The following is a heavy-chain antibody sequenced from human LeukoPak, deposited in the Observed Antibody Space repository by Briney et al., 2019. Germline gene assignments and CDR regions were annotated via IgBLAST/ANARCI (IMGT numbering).Heavy chain of an antibody. CDR1: GGSISSYY. CDR2: IYTSGST. CDR3: ARLRYSSSSYWFDP. V-gene: IGHV4-4*09. D-gene: IGHD6-6*01. Sequence: SETLSLTCTVSGGSISSYYWSWIRQPPGKGLEWIAYIYTSGSTNYNPSLKSRVTISVDTSKNQFSLKLSSVTAADTAVYYCARLRYSSSSYWFDPWGQGTLVTVSS. J-gene: IGHJ5*02.